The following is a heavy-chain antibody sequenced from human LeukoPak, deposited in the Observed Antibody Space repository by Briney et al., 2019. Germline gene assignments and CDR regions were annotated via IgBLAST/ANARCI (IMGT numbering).Heavy chain of an antibody. J-gene: IGHJ6*03. V-gene: IGHV3-23*01. Sequence: GGSLRLSCAASGFTFSSYAMSWVRQAPGKGLEWVSAISGSGFSTYYADSVKGRFTISRDNSKNTLYLQMNGLRAEDTAVYYCAKGVEDSGIYYYYYMDVWGKGTTVTVSS. CDR2: ISGSGFST. CDR1: GFTFSSYA. D-gene: IGHD2-15*01. CDR3: AKGVEDSGIYYYYYMDV.